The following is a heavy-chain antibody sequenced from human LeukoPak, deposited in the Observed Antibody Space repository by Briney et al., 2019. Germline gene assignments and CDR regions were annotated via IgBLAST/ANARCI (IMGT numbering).Heavy chain of an antibody. Sequence: GGSLRLSCAASGFTFSSYAMSWVRQAPGKGLECVSAISGSGGSTYYADSVKGRFTISRDTPKNTLYPQMNSLRVEDTAVYYCASWPVGWYGEDSWGQGTLVTVSS. CDR3: ASWPVGWYGEDS. CDR2: ISGSGGST. V-gene: IGHV3-23*01. J-gene: IGHJ4*02. D-gene: IGHD6-19*01. CDR1: GFTFSSYA.